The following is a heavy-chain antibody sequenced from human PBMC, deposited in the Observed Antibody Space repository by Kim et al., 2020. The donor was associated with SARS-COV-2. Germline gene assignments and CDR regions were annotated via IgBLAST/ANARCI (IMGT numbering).Heavy chain of an antibody. J-gene: IGHJ4*02. CDR3: ARDRCSSTSCLHFDY. Sequence: SETLSLTCTVSGGSISSGDYYWSWIRQPPGKGLEWIGYIYYSGSTYYNPSLKSRVTISVDTSKNQFSLKLSSVTAADTAVYYCARDRCSSTSCLHFDYWGQGTLVTVSS. V-gene: IGHV4-30-4*01. D-gene: IGHD2-2*01. CDR2: IYYSGST. CDR1: GGSISSGDYY.